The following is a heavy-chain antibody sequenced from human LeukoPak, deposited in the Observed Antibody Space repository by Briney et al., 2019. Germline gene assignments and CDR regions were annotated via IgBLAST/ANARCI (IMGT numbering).Heavy chain of an antibody. Sequence: SSQTLSLTCTVSGGSISSYYWSWIRQPPGKGLEWIGYIYYSGSTNYNPSLKSRVTISVDTSKNQFSLKLSSVTAADTAAYYCARCDYSKGRIDYWGQGTLVTVSS. CDR2: IYYSGST. D-gene: IGHD4-11*01. CDR1: GGSISSYY. V-gene: IGHV4-59*01. CDR3: ARCDYSKGRIDY. J-gene: IGHJ4*02.